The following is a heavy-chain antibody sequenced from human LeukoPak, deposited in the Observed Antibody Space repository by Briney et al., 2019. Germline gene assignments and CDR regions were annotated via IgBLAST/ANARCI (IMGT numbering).Heavy chain of an antibody. CDR2: INPNSGGT. J-gene: IGHJ4*02. CDR3: VRGFSSSFVFDY. V-gene: IGHV1-2*02. Sequence: ASVKVSCKASGYTFSGYYMHWVRQAPGQGLEWMGWINPNSGGTNYAQKFQGRVTMTRDTSFSTAYMDLIRVRSDDTAVYYCVRGFSSSFVFDYWGQGTLVTVCS. CDR1: GYTFSGYY. D-gene: IGHD6-13*01.